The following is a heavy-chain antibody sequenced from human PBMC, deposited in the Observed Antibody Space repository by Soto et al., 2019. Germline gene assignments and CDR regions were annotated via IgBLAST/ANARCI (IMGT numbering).Heavy chain of an antibody. Sequence: GGSLRLSCAASGFTFSSYGMHWVRQAPGKGLEWVAVITYDGSNKYYADSVKGRFTICRDNSKNTLYLQMNSLRAEDTAVYYCATDRRSPSHGIDYWGQGTLVTVSS. J-gene: IGHJ4*02. CDR3: ATDRRSPSHGIDY. D-gene: IGHD4-17*01. CDR2: ITYDGSNK. V-gene: IGHV3-30*03. CDR1: GFTFSSYG.